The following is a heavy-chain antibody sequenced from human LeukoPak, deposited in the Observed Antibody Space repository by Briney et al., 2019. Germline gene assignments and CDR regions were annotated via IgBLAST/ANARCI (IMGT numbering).Heavy chain of an antibody. CDR3: ARILEGSGAAFDI. CDR1: GGSMNNYY. Sequence: SETLSLTCIVSGGSMNNYYWTWIRQPPGKGLEWIAYIHYTGITNYNPFLRSRVTISLDAAKTQFSLKLNSVTAADTAFYYCARILEGSGAAFDIWGQGTMVTVSS. D-gene: IGHD3-3*02. V-gene: IGHV4-59*01. J-gene: IGHJ3*02. CDR2: IHYTGIT.